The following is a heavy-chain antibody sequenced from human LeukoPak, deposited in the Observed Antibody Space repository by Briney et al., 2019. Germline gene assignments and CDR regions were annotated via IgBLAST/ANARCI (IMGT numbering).Heavy chain of an antibody. J-gene: IGHJ4*02. CDR2: IKEDGSDK. Sequence: GGSLRLSCAASGFTFSGTWMSWVRQAPGKGLEWVANIKEDGSDKYYVDSVKGRFSISKDNAKNSLYLQMNSLRVEDTAVYYCVPLNWNPPGDFDRWGQGTLVTVSS. CDR3: VPLNWNPPGDFDR. D-gene: IGHD1-20*01. V-gene: IGHV3-7*01. CDR1: GFTFSGTW.